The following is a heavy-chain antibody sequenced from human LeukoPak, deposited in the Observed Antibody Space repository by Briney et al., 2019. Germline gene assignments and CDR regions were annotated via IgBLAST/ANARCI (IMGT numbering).Heavy chain of an antibody. CDR3: ARAYGDYGGPDAFDI. J-gene: IGHJ3*02. CDR2: INHSGST. V-gene: IGHV4-34*01. D-gene: IGHD4-17*01. CDR1: GGSFSGYY. Sequence: SETLSLTCAVYGGSFSGYYWSWIRQPPGKGLEWIGEINHSGSTNYNPSPKSRVTISVDTSKNQFSLKLSSVTAADTAVYYCARAYGDYGGPDAFDIWGQGTMVTVSS.